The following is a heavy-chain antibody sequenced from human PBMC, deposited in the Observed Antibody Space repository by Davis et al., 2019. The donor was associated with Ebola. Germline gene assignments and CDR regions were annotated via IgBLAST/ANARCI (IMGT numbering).Heavy chain of an antibody. D-gene: IGHD1-26*01. Sequence: GGSLRLSCAASGFTFSSYAMHWVRQAPGKGLEWVSSISSSNTFIYYAASVKGRFTISRDNAKNSLYLQMNSLRAEDTAVYYCAKGPLPELRPYYYFESWGQGSLVTVSS. V-gene: IGHV3-21*01. J-gene: IGHJ4*02. CDR2: ISSSNTFI. CDR1: GFTFSSYA. CDR3: AKGPLPELRPYYYFES.